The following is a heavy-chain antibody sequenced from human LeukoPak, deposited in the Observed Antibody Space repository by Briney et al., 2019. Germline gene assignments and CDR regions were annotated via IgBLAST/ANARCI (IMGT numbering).Heavy chain of an antibody. D-gene: IGHD3-22*01. CDR2: IIPISGTA. CDR1: GGTFSSHA. V-gene: IGHV1-69*05. Sequence: GASVKVSCKASGGTFSSHAIAWVRQAPGQGPEWMGGIIPISGTANYAQKFQGRVTITTDESTNTAYIELSSLRPEDSAVYYCAGFFYDNSGDAFDIWGQGTMVTVSS. J-gene: IGHJ3*02. CDR3: AGFFYDNSGDAFDI.